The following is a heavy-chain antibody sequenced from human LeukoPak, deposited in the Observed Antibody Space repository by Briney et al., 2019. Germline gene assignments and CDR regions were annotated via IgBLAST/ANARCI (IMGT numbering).Heavy chain of an antibody. CDR2: IKNKASSFAT. Sequence: PEGSLRLSCAASGFTFIDSAMHWVRQASGKGPEWVGRIKNKASSFATSYAASVSGRITISRDDAKNTVYLQMNSLKTEDTAVYYCVRGDPGTPYDYWGQGTLVTVSS. J-gene: IGHJ4*02. V-gene: IGHV3-73*01. CDR3: VRGDPGTPYDY. D-gene: IGHD1-14*01. CDR1: GFTFIDSA.